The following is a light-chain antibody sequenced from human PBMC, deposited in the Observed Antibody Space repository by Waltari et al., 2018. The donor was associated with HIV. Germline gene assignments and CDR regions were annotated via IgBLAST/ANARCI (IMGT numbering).Light chain of an antibody. CDR2: ADS. V-gene: IGLV1-40*01. J-gene: IGLJ1*01. Sequence: QSVLTQPASVSGAPGQRVTIFCTGSNSNLGAGYEVHWYQQLPGTAPKLLIFADSNRPSGVPGRFSASKSGTAASLAITGLQAEDEADYYCLSYDDSLSGSVFGTGTKVTVL. CDR3: LSYDDSLSGSV. CDR1: NSNLGAGYE.